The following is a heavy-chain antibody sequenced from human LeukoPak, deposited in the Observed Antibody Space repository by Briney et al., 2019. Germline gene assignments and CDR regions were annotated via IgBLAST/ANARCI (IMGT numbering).Heavy chain of an antibody. J-gene: IGHJ3*02. D-gene: IGHD6-19*01. CDR1: GFTFSSYG. CDR3: AKDALRIAVATDAFDI. V-gene: IGHV3-30*18. CDR2: ISYDGSNK. Sequence: GGSLRLSCAASGFTFSSYGMHWVRQAPAKGLEWVAVISYDGSNKCYADSVKGRFTISRDNSKNTLYLQMNSLRAEDTAVYYCAKDALRIAVATDAFDIWGQGTMVTVSS.